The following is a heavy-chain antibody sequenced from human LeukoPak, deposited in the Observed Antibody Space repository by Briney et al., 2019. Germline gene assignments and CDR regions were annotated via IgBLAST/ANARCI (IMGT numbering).Heavy chain of an antibody. CDR2: MNPNSGNT. D-gene: IGHD3-3*01. V-gene: IGHV1-8*01. CDR3: ARGESGLRSLEWSANFDY. CDR1: GYTFTSYD. J-gene: IGHJ4*02. Sequence: ASVKVSCKASGYTFTSYDINWVRQATGQGLEWMGWMNPNSGNTGYAQKFQGRVTMTRNTSISTAYMELSSLRSEDTAVYYCARGESGLRSLEWSANFDYWGQGTLVTVSS.